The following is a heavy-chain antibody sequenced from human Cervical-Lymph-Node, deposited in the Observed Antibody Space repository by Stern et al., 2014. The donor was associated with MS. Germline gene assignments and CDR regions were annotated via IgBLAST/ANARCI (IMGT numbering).Heavy chain of an antibody. Sequence: QVQLVESGGGVVQPGGSLRLSCAASGLTFSSYGMHWVRQAPGQGLEWVAGISSDGHTPNDAQSVKVRLTISRDNSKNTLDLQMNSLRVEDTAVYYCARASPGDRRGQTPNLVLGSVVTPYYYYGLDVWGQGTTVTVSS. CDR3: ARASPGDRRGQTPNLVLGSVVTPYYYYGLDV. J-gene: IGHJ6*02. CDR1: GLTFSSYG. V-gene: IGHV3-30*03. D-gene: IGHD2-21*01. CDR2: ISSDGHTP.